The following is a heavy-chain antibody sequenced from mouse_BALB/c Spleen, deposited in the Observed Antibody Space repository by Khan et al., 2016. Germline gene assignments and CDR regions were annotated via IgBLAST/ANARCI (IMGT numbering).Heavy chain of an antibody. D-gene: IGHD1-2*01. J-gene: IGHJ4*01. CDR3: ARSYYGYFARDY. Sequence: QIQLVQSGTELPRPGASVKLSCKASGYTFTDYYLHWVMQRTGQGLEWIGEIFPGSGSTYYNEKFKGKASLTADTSSSTAYMQLSSLTSEDSAVYFCARSYYGYFARDYWGHGASVTVSS. V-gene: IGHV1-77*01. CDR1: GYTFTDYY. CDR2: IFPGSGST.